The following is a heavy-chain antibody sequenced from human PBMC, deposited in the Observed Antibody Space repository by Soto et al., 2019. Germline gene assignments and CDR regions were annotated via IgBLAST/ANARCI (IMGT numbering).Heavy chain of an antibody. D-gene: IGHD1-1*01. Sequence: GESLKISCKGSGYSFTIYWINWVLQMPGKGLEWMGRIDLSDSYTNYSPSFQGHVTISADKSLSTAYLQWSSLKASDTAIYYCARLEEAGFYGMDVWGQGTTVTVSS. CDR1: GYSFTIYW. J-gene: IGHJ6*02. V-gene: IGHV5-10-1*01. CDR2: IDLSDSYT. CDR3: ARLEEAGFYGMDV.